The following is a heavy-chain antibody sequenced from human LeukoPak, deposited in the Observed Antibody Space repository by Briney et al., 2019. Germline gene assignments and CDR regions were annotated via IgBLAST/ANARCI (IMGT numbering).Heavy chain of an antibody. CDR1: GGSLSGYY. CDR3: ARQTYYASGTYYFLEF. Sequence: SETLSLTCTVSGGSLSGYYWTWIRQPPVKGLEWIGYIYFGGSTNYNPSLKSRITISLDTSKNQFSLKLSSVTAADTAVYYCARQTYYASGTYYFLEFWGQGTLVTVSS. D-gene: IGHD3-10*01. J-gene: IGHJ4*02. V-gene: IGHV4-59*01. CDR2: IYFGGST.